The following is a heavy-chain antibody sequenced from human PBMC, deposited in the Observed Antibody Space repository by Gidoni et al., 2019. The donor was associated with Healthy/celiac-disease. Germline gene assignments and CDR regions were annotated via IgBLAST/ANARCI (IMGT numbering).Heavy chain of an antibody. CDR2: INHSGSN. V-gene: IGHV4-34*01. CDR3: ARGPGRVVVVAALYSFDY. CDR1: GWSFSVYY. J-gene: IGHJ4*02. D-gene: IGHD2-15*01. Sequence: QLHLQQWSAGLLKPSDTLSLTCAFYGWSFSVYYWSWLRHPPGKGLEWIGEINHSGSNNYNPYLKSRVTISVDTSKNQFSLKRSSVTAADTAVYYCARGPGRVVVVAALYSFDYWGQGTLVTVSS.